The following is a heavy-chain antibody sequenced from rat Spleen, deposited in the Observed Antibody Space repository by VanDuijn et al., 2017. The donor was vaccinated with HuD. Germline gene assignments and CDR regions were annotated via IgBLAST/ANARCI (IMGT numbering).Heavy chain of an antibody. D-gene: IGHD1-2*01. Sequence: QVQLKESGPGLVQPSQTLSLTCTVSGFSLSNYVVNWVRQSPGQGLEWLGGIWGDGSTKYNSALKSRLSISRDTSKSQVFLTMSSLQTEDTATYYCARAGSAAISLGNWFAYWGQGSLVTVSS. V-gene: IGHV2-13*01. J-gene: IGHJ3*01. CDR2: IWGDGST. CDR3: ARAGSAAISLGNWFAY. CDR1: GFSLSNYV.